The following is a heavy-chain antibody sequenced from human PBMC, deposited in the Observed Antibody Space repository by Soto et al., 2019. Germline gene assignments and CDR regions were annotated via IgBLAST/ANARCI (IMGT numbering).Heavy chain of an antibody. V-gene: IGHV3-23*01. CDR2: ISGSGGST. Sequence: GGSLRLSCAVSGFSLSNYAMSWVRQAPGKGLEWVSAISGSGGSTYYADSVKGRFTISRDNSKNTLYLQMNSLRAEDTAVYYCAIETGYSSRWEKIAYWGQGTLVTVSS. CDR1: GFSLSNYA. D-gene: IGHD6-13*01. J-gene: IGHJ4*02. CDR3: AIETGYSSRWEKIAY.